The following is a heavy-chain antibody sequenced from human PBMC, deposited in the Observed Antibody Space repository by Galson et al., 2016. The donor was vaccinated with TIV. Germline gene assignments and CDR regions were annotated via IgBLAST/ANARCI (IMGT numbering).Heavy chain of an antibody. CDR3: ARGTEVGATAYWYFDL. CDR2: IIPILGIA. D-gene: IGHD1-26*01. V-gene: IGHV1-69*04. J-gene: IGHJ2*01. Sequence: SVKVSCKASGGTFSNYAISWVRQAPGQGLEWMGRIIPILGIANYAEKIQGRATITADKSTSTAYMELSSLRPDDTAVYYCARGTEVGATAYWYFDLWGRGTLVTVSS. CDR1: GGTFSNYA.